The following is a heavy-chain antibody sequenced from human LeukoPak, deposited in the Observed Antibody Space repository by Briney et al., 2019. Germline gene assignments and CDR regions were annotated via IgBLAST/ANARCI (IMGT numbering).Heavy chain of an antibody. J-gene: IGHJ3*02. CDR1: GFTLSRYW. V-gene: IGHV3-7*04. Sequence: GGSLRLSCAVSGFTLSRYWMSWFRQAPGKGLEWVANMKQDGSEKKYVDSVKGRFTISRDNTKNSLYLQMNSLRVEDTAVYYCARVFRPSLTVFIIRGAFDIWGQGTMVTVSS. CDR3: ARVFRPSLTVFIIRGAFDI. D-gene: IGHD3-3*01. CDR2: MKQDGSEK.